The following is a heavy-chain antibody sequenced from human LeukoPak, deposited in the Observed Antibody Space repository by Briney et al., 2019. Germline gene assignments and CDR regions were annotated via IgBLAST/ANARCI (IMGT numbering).Heavy chain of an antibody. Sequence: PRGSLRLSCEASGFTFSNYSMNWVRQAPGKGLEWVSYIRSSSSTIYYADSVKGRFTISRDNAKNTLYLQMNSLRVEDTAVYYCKEVDYWGQGTLVTVSS. CDR1: GFTFSNYS. J-gene: IGHJ4*02. CDR3: KEVDY. V-gene: IGHV3-48*01. CDR2: IRSSSSTI.